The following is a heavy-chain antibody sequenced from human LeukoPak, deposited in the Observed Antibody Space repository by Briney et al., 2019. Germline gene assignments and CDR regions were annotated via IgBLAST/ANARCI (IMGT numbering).Heavy chain of an antibody. CDR1: GLTVSSNY. CDR2: IYSGGST. J-gene: IGHJ6*02. V-gene: IGHV3-66*01. CDR3: ARVHDDYYYGMDV. Sequence: GGSLRLSCAASGLTVSSNYMSWVRQAPGKGLEWVSVIYSGGSTYYADSVKGRFTISRDNSKNTLYLQMNSLRAEDTAVYYCARVHDDYYYGMDVWGQGTTVTVSS.